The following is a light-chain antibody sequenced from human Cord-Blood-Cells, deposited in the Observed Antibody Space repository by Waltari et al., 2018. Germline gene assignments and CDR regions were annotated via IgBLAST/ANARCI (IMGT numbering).Light chain of an antibody. V-gene: IGLV2-14*01. Sequence: QSALTQPASVSGSPGQSITISFPGTSRAVGGYNYVSRYQQHPGKAPKLMIYDVSKRPSGVSNRFSGSKSGNTASLTISGLQAEDEADYYCSSYTSSSTLVFGGGTKLTVL. CDR1: SRAVGGYNY. CDR3: SSYTSSSTLV. J-gene: IGLJ2*01. CDR2: DVS.